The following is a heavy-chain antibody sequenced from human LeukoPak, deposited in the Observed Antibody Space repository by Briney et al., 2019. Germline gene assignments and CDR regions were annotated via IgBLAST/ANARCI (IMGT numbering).Heavy chain of an antibody. D-gene: IGHD3-22*01. CDR1: GYTFTGYY. CDR2: INPNSGGT. CDR3: ARVYYYDSSGYDFDY. V-gene: IGHV1-2*02. J-gene: IGHJ4*02. Sequence: ASVKVSCKASGYTFTGYYMHWVRQAPGQGLEWMGWINPNSGGTNYAQKFQGRVTMTRDTSISTAYMELSRLRSDGTAVYYCARVYYYDSSGYDFDYWGQGTLVTVSS.